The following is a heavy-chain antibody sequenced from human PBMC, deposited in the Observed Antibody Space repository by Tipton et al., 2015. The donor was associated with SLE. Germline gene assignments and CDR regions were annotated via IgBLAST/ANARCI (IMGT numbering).Heavy chain of an antibody. Sequence: GSMRLSCAASGFTVSSNYMSWVRQAPGKGLEWVSVIYSGGSTYYADSVKGRFTISRDNSKNTLYLQMNSLRAEDTAVYYCARAVYYGDYVDYWGQGTLVTVSS. CDR1: GFTVSSNY. J-gene: IGHJ4*02. D-gene: IGHD4-17*01. CDR2: IYSGGST. V-gene: IGHV3-53*05. CDR3: ARAVYYGDYVDY.